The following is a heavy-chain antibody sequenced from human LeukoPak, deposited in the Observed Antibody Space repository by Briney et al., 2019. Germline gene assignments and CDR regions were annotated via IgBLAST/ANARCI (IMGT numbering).Heavy chain of an antibody. J-gene: IGHJ4*02. Sequence: GGSLRLSCAASGFTFSSYGMHWVRQAPGKGLEWVAFIRYDGSNKYYADSVKGRFTISRDNSKNTLYLQMNSLRAEDTAVYYCAKPPSHCTNGVCSFDYWGQGTLVTASS. CDR3: AKPPSHCTNGVCSFDY. CDR1: GFTFSSYG. D-gene: IGHD2-8*01. CDR2: IRYDGSNK. V-gene: IGHV3-30*02.